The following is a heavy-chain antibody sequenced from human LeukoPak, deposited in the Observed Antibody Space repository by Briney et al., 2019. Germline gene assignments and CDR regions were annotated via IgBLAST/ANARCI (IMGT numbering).Heavy chain of an antibody. J-gene: IGHJ4*02. Sequence: PGGSLRLSCAASGFTFSDYYITWFRQAPGKGLEWVSAISGSDGGTNYADSVKGRFTISRDNSKDTLYLQMNSLRAEDTAVYYCAKGSRGYFDWLLYFDYWGQGTLVTVSS. CDR2: ISGSDGGT. D-gene: IGHD3-9*01. CDR3: AKGSRGYFDWLLYFDY. V-gene: IGHV3-23*01. CDR1: GFTFSDYY.